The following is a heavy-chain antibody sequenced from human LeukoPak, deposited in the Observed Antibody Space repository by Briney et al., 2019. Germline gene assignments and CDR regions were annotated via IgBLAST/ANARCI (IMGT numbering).Heavy chain of an antibody. CDR2: INPSGGST. CDR3: GRGHSYLDTSLPFDY. V-gene: IGHV1-46*01. Sequence: ASVKVSCKASGYTFTSYYIHWVRQAPGQGLEWMGIINPSGGSTTYAQKFQGRVTMTRDTSASTVYMELSSLRSEDTAVYYCGRGHSYLDTSLPFDYWGQGTLVTVSS. CDR1: GYTFTSYY. J-gene: IGHJ4*02. D-gene: IGHD3-22*01.